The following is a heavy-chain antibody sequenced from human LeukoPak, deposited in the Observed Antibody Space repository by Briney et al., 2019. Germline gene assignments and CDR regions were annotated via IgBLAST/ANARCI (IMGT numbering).Heavy chain of an antibody. CDR2: IHSGGSS. J-gene: IGHJ3*02. Sequence: GGSLRLSCAASGFTVSTNCMAWVRQAPGKGLEWLSVIHSGGSSEYADSVKGRFTISRDTSKNTVYLQMNSLRAEDTAVYYCARDHLYDSSGFPYDAFDIWGQGTMVTVSS. V-gene: IGHV3-53*01. CDR1: GFTVSTNC. D-gene: IGHD3-22*01. CDR3: ARDHLYDSSGFPYDAFDI.